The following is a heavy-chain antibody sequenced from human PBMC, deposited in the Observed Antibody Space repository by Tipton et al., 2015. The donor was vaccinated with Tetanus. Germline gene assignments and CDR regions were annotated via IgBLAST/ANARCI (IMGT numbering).Heavy chain of an antibody. CDR2: IKEDESEE. CDR1: GFTFNNYW. V-gene: IGHV3-7*01. J-gene: IGHJ5*01. Sequence: QLVQSGGGSVQPGGSLRLSCAASGFTFNNYWMSWLRQAPGKGLEWVAHIKEDESEEYYVDSVKGRFTISRDNAKNSLYLQMNTLTDDDTAVYYCARRGEARANWFDSWGQGTLVSVSS. CDR3: ARRGEARANWFDS.